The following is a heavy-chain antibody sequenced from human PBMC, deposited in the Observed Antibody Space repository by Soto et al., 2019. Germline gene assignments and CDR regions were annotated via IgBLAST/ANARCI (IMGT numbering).Heavy chain of an antibody. Sequence: ASVKVSCKASGYTLTGYYMHWVRQAPGQGLEWMGWINPNSGGTNYAQKFQGRVTMTRDTSISTAYMELSRLRSDDTAVYYCARGQQLVTYNWFDPWGQGTLVTVSS. CDR2: INPNSGGT. CDR1: GYTLTGYY. J-gene: IGHJ5*02. V-gene: IGHV1-2*02. D-gene: IGHD6-13*01. CDR3: ARGQQLVTYNWFDP.